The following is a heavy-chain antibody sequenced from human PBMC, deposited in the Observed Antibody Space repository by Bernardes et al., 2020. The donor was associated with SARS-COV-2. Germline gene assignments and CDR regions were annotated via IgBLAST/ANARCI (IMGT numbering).Heavy chain of an antibody. J-gene: IGHJ6*02. D-gene: IGHD4-17*01. CDR2: IYPGDSDT. V-gene: IGHV5-51*01. CDR1: DYTFTHYW. Sequence: GESLKSSCKGSDYTFTHYWIGWVRPMPGKGLEWMGIIYPGDSDTKYSPSFQGRVTISADKSVNTAYLQWSSLKASDTAIYYCARRRYGDFGVDVWGQGTTVTVSS. CDR3: ARRRYGDFGVDV.